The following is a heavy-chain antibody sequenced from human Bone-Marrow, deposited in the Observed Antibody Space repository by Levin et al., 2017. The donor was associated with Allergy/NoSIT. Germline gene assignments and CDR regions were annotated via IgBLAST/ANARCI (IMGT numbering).Heavy chain of an antibody. D-gene: IGHD2-8*02. Sequence: GESLKISCTASGYIFTGYYIHWVRQAPGQRPEWMGWINPNSGGTNYAQRFRGRVTMTRDTSITTAYMELSRVTSDDTAVYYCARGPLEWRHWYYFDYWGQGILVSVSS. CDR2: INPNSGGT. CDR1: GYIFTGYY. J-gene: IGHJ4*02. V-gene: IGHV1-2*02. CDR3: ARGPLEWRHWYYFDY.